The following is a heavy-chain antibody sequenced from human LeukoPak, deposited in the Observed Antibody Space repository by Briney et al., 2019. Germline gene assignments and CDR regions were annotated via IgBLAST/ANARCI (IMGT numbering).Heavy chain of an antibody. CDR2: IWYDGSNK. V-gene: IGHV3-33*01. CDR3: ARDGDAYSSGWL. D-gene: IGHD6-19*01. J-gene: IGHJ4*02. Sequence: GGSLRLSCAASGFTFSSYGMHWVRQAPGKGLEWVAVIWYDGSNKYYADSVKGRFTISRDNSKNTLCLQMNSLRAEVTAVYYCARDGDAYSSGWLWGQGTLVTVSS. CDR1: GFTFSSYG.